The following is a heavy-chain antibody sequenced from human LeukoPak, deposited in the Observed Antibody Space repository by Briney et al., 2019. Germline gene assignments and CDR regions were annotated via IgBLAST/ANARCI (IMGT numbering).Heavy chain of an antibody. CDR3: ARVRGQLRYFDWLFSSAYYYYYYMDV. CDR1: GYTFTGYY. V-gene: IGHV1-2*02. Sequence: GASVKVSCKASGYTFTGYYMHWVRQAPGQGLEWMGWINPNSGGTNYAQKLQGRVTMTTDTSTSTAYMELRSLRSDDTAVYYCARVRGQLRYFDWLFSSAYYYYYYMDVWGKGTTVTISS. J-gene: IGHJ6*03. CDR2: INPNSGGT. D-gene: IGHD3-9*01.